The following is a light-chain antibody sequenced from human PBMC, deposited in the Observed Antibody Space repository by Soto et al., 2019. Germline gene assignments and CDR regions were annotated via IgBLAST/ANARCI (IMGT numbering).Light chain of an antibody. CDR1: SSDVGGYNY. V-gene: IGLV2-14*01. J-gene: IGLJ2*01. Sequence: QSALTQPASESGSPGQSITISCTGTSSDVGGYNYVSWYQQHPGKAPKLMIYDVSNRPSGVSNRFSGSKSGNTASLTISGLQAEDEADYYCSSYTSSSTRVVFGGGTQLTVL. CDR2: DVS. CDR3: SSYTSSSTRVV.